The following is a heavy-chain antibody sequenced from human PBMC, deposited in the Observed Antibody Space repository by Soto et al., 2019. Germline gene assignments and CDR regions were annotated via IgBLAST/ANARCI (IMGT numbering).Heavy chain of an antibody. V-gene: IGHV4-31*03. CDR1: GGSISSGGYY. J-gene: IGHJ3*02. CDR2: IYYSGST. Sequence: QVQLQESGPGLVTPSQTLSLTCTVSGGSISSGGYYWSWIRQHPGKGLEWIGYIYYSGSTYYNPSLKSRVTISVDTSKNQFSLKLSSVTAADTAVYYCARFDSGYGLDAFDIWGQGTMVTVSS. CDR3: ARFDSGYGLDAFDI. D-gene: IGHD5-12*01.